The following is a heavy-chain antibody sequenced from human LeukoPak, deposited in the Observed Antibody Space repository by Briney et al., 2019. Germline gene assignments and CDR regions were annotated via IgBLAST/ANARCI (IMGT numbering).Heavy chain of an antibody. CDR1: GLSLSTSGVG. J-gene: IGHJ4*02. CDR3: AHIRGGGNSGYFDY. CDR2: IYWNDDK. Sequence: SGPTLVNPTQTLTLTCAFSGLSLSTSGVGVGWIRQPPGKALEWLALIYWNDDKRYSPSLKSRLTITRDTSKNQVVLTMTNMDPVDTATYYCAHIRGGGNSGYFDYWGQGTLVTVSS. V-gene: IGHV2-5*01. D-gene: IGHD4-23*01.